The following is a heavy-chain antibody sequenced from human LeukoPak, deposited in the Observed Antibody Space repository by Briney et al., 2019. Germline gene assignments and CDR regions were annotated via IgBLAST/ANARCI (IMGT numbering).Heavy chain of an antibody. V-gene: IGHV3-23*01. J-gene: IGHJ4*02. Sequence: GGSLRLSCAASGFTFSSYGMHWVRQAPGKGLEWVSSISGSGDSTYYADSVKGRLTISRDNSKNTLYLQMNSLRAEDTAVYYCARDGGRETRGRGLQLLWDYWGQGTLVTVSS. CDR1: GFTFSSYG. CDR2: ISGSGDST. D-gene: IGHD3-16*01. CDR3: ARDGGRETRGRGLQLLWDY.